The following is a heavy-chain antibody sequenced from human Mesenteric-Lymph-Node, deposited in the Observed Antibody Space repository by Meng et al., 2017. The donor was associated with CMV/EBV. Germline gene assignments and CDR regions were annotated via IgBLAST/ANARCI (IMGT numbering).Heavy chain of an antibody. D-gene: IGHD3-22*01. CDR3: ARDGDYYDSSGYNPFDY. Sequence: QLQLQESGPGLVKPSETLSLTCTVSGGSISSSSYYWGWIRQPPGKGLEWIGSIYYSGSTYYKPSLKSRVTISVETSKNQFSLKLSSVTAADTAVYYCARDGDYYDSSGYNPFDYWGQGTLVTVSS. CDR1: GGSISSSSYY. V-gene: IGHV4-39*07. J-gene: IGHJ4*02. CDR2: IYYSGST.